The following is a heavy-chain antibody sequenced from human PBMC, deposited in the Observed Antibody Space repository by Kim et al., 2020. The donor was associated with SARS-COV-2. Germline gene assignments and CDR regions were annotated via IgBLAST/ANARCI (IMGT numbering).Heavy chain of an antibody. Sequence: GGSLRLSCAASGFTFSSYWMSWVRQAPGKGLEWVANIKQDGSEKYYVDSVKGRFTISRDNAKNSLYLQMNSLRAEDTAVYYCASGALARSLGYCSSTSCYTVRLIDNWGQGTLVTVSS. CDR1: GFTFSSYW. CDR2: IKQDGSEK. CDR3: ASGALARSLGYCSSTSCYTVRLIDN. J-gene: IGHJ4*02. V-gene: IGHV3-7*03. D-gene: IGHD2-2*02.